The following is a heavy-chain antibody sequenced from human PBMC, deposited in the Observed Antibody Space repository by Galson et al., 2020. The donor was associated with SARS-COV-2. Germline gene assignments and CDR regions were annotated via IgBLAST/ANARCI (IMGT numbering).Heavy chain of an antibody. CDR3: AGSHKNFWYNFDN. J-gene: IGHJ4*02. D-gene: IGHD6-13*01. CDR1: GLIFSDYY. V-gene: IGHV3-11*03. Sequence: GGSLRFSCTASGLIFSDYYMTWIRQAPGKGLEWISYISPSSDYTNYADSVRGRFTISRDNTKTSLFLHMDSLRAEDTAVYYCAGSHKNFWYNFDNWGQGALVTVSS. CDR2: ISPSSDYT.